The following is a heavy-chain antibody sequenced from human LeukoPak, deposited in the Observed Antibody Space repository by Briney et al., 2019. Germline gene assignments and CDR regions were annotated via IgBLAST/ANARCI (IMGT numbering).Heavy chain of an antibody. V-gene: IGHV3-21*01. CDR2: ISSSGSYI. Sequence: PGGSLRLSCAASRFTFSSYSMNWVRQAPGKGLEWVSSISSSGSYIYHADSVKGRFTISRDNSKNTLYLQMNSLRAEDTAVYYCARESRGWFGTIGYFDYWGQGTLVTVSS. CDR1: RFTFSSYS. CDR3: ARESRGWFGTIGYFDY. D-gene: IGHD3-10*01. J-gene: IGHJ4*02.